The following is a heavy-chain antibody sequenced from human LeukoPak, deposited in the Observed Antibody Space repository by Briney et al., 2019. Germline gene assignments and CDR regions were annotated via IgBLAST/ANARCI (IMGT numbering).Heavy chain of an antibody. V-gene: IGHV3-48*03. CDR2: ISSSGSTI. CDR1: GFTFSSYE. Sequence: GGSLRLSCAASGFTFSSYEMNWVRQAPGEGLEWVSYISSSGSTIYYADSVKGRFTISRDNAKNSLYLQMNSLRAEDTAVYYCASVYGSGSYFHYYYGMDVWGQGTTVTVSS. J-gene: IGHJ6*02. CDR3: ASVYGSGSYFHYYYGMDV. D-gene: IGHD3-10*01.